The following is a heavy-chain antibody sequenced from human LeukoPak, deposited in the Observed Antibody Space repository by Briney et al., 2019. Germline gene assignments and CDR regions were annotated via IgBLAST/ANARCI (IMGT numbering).Heavy chain of an antibody. Sequence: GGSLRLSCGASGFTFSSYSMNWVRQAPGKGLEWVSCISSSSSYIYYADSVKGRFTISRDNAKDSVYLQMSGLTTEDTAVYYCTRLAAAGSGRWAPDYWGQGTLVTVSS. CDR2: ISSSSSYI. CDR3: TRLAAAGSGRWAPDY. CDR1: GFTFSSYS. D-gene: IGHD1-14*01. V-gene: IGHV3-21*06. J-gene: IGHJ4*02.